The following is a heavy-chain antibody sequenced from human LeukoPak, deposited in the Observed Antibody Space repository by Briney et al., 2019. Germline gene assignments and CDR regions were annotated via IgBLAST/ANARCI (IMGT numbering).Heavy chain of an antibody. D-gene: IGHD1-26*01. Sequence: PGGSLRLSCAACGFTFSSCWMHWVRQGPGKGLVWVSTIGGGGEYTYYADSVKGRFIISRDNSKNTFYLQMNSLRAEDTAVYYCAKVLSGSQDYWGQGTLVTVSS. J-gene: IGHJ4*02. CDR3: AKVLSGSQDY. CDR1: GFTFSSCW. CDR2: IGGGGEYT. V-gene: IGHV3-23*01.